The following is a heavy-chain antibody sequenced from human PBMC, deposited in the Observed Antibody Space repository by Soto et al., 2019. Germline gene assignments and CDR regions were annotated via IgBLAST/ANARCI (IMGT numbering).Heavy chain of an antibody. J-gene: IGHJ6*02. CDR3: AREYTAWPLAYGLDV. V-gene: IGHV4-34*01. CDR1: GGSFSGYF. CDR2: VNHNGRN. D-gene: IGHD2-2*02. Sequence: SETLSLTCAVYGGSFSGYFWNWIRQTPGKGLEWIGKVNHNGRNNYNPSLKSRVPISLDMSKNQISLKLTSVTAADTAVYYCAREYTAWPLAYGLDVWGQGTTVTVSS.